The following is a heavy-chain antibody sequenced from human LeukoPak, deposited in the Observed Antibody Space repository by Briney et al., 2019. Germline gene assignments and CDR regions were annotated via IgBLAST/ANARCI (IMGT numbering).Heavy chain of an antibody. D-gene: IGHD6-13*01. CDR1: GFTFSTYG. J-gene: IGHJ3*02. Sequence: GGSLRLSCAASGFTFSTYGMHWVRQALGKGLEWVAVTSYDGSKKYYGDSVKGRFTISRDNSKNTLYLQMNSLRAEDTAVYYCARETDSSSSIGGAFDIWGQGTMVTVSS. CDR2: TSYDGSKK. CDR3: ARETDSSSSIGGAFDI. V-gene: IGHV3-30*03.